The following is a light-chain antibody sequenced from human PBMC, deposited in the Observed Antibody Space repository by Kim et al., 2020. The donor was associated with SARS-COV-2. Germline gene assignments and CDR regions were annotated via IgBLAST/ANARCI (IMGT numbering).Light chain of an antibody. V-gene: IGKV3-20*01. CDR2: GAS. CDR3: HQYIISPHT. J-gene: IGKJ2*01. Sequence: EIVLTQSPGTLSLSPGERATLSCRASQSVGYNYLAWFQQKPGQTPRLLIYGASSRATGIPDRFSGSGSGTDFTLTISRLEPEDFVVYYCHQYIISPHTFGQGTTLEI. CDR1: QSVGYNY.